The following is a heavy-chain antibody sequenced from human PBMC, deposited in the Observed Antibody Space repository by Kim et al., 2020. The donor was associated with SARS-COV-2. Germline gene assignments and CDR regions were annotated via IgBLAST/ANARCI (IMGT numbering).Heavy chain of an antibody. Sequence: SETLSLTCTVSGDSISSSSYYWGWVRQPPGKGLEWIGSIYYSGSTYYNPSLKSRVTISVDTSKNQFSLKLSSVTAADTAVYYCASLGYSNAWDKDYWGQGTLVTVSS. CDR1: GDSISSSSYY. CDR3: ASLGYSNAWDKDY. J-gene: IGHJ4*02. V-gene: IGHV4-39*01. D-gene: IGHD6-19*01. CDR2: IYYSGST.